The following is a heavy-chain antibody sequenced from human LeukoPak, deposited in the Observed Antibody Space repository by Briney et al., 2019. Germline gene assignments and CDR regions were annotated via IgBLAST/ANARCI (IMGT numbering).Heavy chain of an antibody. D-gene: IGHD3-10*01. CDR1: GYTFTGYY. J-gene: IGHJ4*02. CDR2: INPNSGGT. V-gene: IGHV1-2*02. CDR3: ARDLWVGEPKVY. Sequence: ASVKASCKASGYTFTGYYMHWVRQAPGQGLEWMGWINPNSGGTNYAQSFHGRVTMTRDTSISTAYMELSRLRSDDTAVYYCARDLWVGEPKVYWGQGTLVTVSS.